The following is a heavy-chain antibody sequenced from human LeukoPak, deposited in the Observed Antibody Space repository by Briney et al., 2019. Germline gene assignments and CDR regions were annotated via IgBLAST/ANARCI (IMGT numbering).Heavy chain of an antibody. CDR3: ARQDYYDSSGYYYTLFDY. D-gene: IGHD3-22*01. J-gene: IGHJ4*02. V-gene: IGHV5-51*01. CDR1: GLCFTSYG. Sequence: GAHLEISSQGAGLCFTSYGMGWVRPVPGKGGEWVGSIYPGYSDTRYRPSFQGQVPISADKSISTAYLQWSSLKTSDTAMYYCARQDYYDSSGYYYTLFDYWGQGTLVTVSS. CDR2: IYPGYSDT.